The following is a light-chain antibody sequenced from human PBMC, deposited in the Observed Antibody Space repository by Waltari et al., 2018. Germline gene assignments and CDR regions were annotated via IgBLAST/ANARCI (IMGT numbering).Light chain of an antibody. V-gene: IGKV3-11*01. CDR1: QYINAD. J-gene: IGKJ5*01. Sequence: DIVLTQSPATLSLSPGERATLSCRASQYINADLAWYQQKPGQAPRLFVYDASNRATGIPARVSGSGSGTDFTLTISSLDPEDSAVYYCAQSNDWPITFGQGTRVEIK. CDR3: AQSNDWPIT. CDR2: DAS.